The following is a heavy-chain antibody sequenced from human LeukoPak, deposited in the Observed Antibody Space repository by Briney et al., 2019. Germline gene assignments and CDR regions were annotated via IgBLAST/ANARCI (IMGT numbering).Heavy chain of an antibody. CDR1: GFTFGRYW. CDR3: TRDQGYCSGGRCYSVFDI. V-gene: IGHV3-7*01. CDR2: IKEDGSER. D-gene: IGHD2-15*01. Sequence: GGSLRLSCAVSGFTFGRYWMGWVRQAPGKGLEWVAHIKEDGSERYYADSVKGRFIMSRDNAKNAVYLQVNSLTAEDTAVYYCTRDQGYCSGGRCYSVFDIWDQGTMVTVSS. J-gene: IGHJ3*02.